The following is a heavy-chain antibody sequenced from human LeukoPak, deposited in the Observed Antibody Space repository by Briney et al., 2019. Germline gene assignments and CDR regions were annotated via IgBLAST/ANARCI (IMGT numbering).Heavy chain of an antibody. Sequence: GGSLRLSCTASGFTFSSYAMSWVRQAPGKGLEWVSTITDSGGGTYYAVSVKGRFAISRDNAKNSLYLQMNSLRAEDTGVYYCARADSSGWATFAYWGQGALVPVSS. CDR1: GFTFSSYA. J-gene: IGHJ4*02. V-gene: IGHV3-23*01. CDR3: ARADSSGWATFAY. CDR2: ITDSGGGT. D-gene: IGHD6-19*01.